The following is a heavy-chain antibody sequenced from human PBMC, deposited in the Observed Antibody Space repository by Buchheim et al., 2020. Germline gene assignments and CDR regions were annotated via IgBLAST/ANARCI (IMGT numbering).Heavy chain of an antibody. D-gene: IGHD4-17*01. V-gene: IGHV3-30*18. CDR1: GFTFSSYG. CDR2: ISYDGSNK. J-gene: IGHJ6*02. CDR3: AKVDTVTTGWVYYYYYGMDV. Sequence: QVQLVESGGGVVQPGRSLRLSCAASGFTFSSYGMHWVRQAPGKGLEWVAVISYDGSNKYYADSVKGRFTISRGNSKNTLYLQMNSLRAEDTAVYYCAKVDTVTTGWVYYYYYGMDVWGQGTT.